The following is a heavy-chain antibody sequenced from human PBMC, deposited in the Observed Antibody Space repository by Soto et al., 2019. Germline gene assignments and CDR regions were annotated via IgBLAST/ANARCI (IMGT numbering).Heavy chain of an antibody. CDR2: IYSSGST. CDR3: ARGYDYIGGTYRYTFGY. V-gene: IGHV4-59*01. J-gene: IGHJ4*02. CDR1: GASINGYY. D-gene: IGHD3-16*02. Sequence: QVQLQESGPGLVKPSETLSLTCTVSGASINGYYWSWIRQPPGKGLEWLGYIYSSGSTNYNPSLESRVTMSVDTSKNQFYLNLSSVTAADTAVYYCARGYDYIGGTYRYTFGYWGQGTLVTVSS.